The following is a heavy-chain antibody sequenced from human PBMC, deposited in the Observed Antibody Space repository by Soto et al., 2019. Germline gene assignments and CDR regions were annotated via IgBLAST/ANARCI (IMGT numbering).Heavy chain of an antibody. D-gene: IGHD3-3*01. V-gene: IGHV1-2*02. CDR2: VNPDNGGT. CDR1: GYTFTGNY. J-gene: IGHJ6*02. Sequence: QVHLVQSGAEVKRPGASVKVSCKASGYTFTGNYIHWVRQAPGQGLEWMGWVNPDNGGTTSAEKFQGRVTMTRDTSATTAYMELYRLTSDDTAVYYCARDPRPPSGWLGFWEYGMDVWGQGTTVTVSS. CDR3: ARDPRPPSGWLGFWEYGMDV.